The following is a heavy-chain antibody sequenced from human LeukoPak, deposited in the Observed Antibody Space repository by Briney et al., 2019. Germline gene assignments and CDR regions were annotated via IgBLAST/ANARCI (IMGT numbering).Heavy chain of an antibody. Sequence: GESLKISCKGSGYTFTNNWIAWVRQMPGKGLEWMGIIYPGDSDTRYSPSFQGQVTISADKSISTSYLQWSTLKASDTAVYYCARQPDCFNGVCHVVGNYWGQGTLVTVSS. V-gene: IGHV5-51*01. D-gene: IGHD2-8*01. J-gene: IGHJ4*02. CDR2: IYPGDSDT. CDR1: GYTFTNNW. CDR3: ARQPDCFNGVCHVVGNY.